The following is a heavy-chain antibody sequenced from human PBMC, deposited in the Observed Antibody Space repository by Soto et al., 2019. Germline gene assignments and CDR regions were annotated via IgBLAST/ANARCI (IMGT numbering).Heavy chain of an antibody. D-gene: IGHD2-15*01. Sequence: SETLSLTCSVSGYSVSSSDYYWAWSRQPPGKGLEWIGSMLYSGLTYYNPSLKSRVTLSVDTSKNQFSVRLNSVTASDTAVYYCAPLSVSLSGPYGIHVWGQGTTVTVSS. V-gene: IGHV4-39*01. CDR3: APLSVSLSGPYGIHV. J-gene: IGHJ6*02. CDR1: GYSVSSSDYY. CDR2: MLYSGLT.